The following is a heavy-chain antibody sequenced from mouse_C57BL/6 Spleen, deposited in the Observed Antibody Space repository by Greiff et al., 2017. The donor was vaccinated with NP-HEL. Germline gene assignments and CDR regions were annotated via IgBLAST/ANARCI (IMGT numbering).Heavy chain of an antibody. Sequence: VQLQQPGTELVKPGASVKLSCKASGYTFTSYWMHWVKQRPGQGLEWIGNINPSNGGTNYNEKFKSKATLTVDKSSSTAYMQLSSLTSEDSAVYYCARSGNYDYDVDWYFDVWGTGTTVTVSS. CDR2: INPSNGGT. CDR3: ARSGNYDYDVDWYFDV. V-gene: IGHV1-53*01. CDR1: GYTFTSYW. D-gene: IGHD2-4*01. J-gene: IGHJ1*03.